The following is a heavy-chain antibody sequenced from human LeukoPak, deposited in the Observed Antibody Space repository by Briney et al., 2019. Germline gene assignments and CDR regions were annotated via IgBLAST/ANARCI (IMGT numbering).Heavy chain of an antibody. D-gene: IGHD5-18*01. Sequence: GGSLRLSCAASGFTFSSYSMNWVRKAPGKGLEWVSSISSSSSYIYYADSVKGRFTISRDNAKNSLYLQMNSLRAEDTAVYYCARDIHLDTAMAHRDAFDIWGQGTMVTVSS. CDR3: ARDIHLDTAMAHRDAFDI. V-gene: IGHV3-21*01. CDR2: ISSSSSYI. CDR1: GFTFSSYS. J-gene: IGHJ3*02.